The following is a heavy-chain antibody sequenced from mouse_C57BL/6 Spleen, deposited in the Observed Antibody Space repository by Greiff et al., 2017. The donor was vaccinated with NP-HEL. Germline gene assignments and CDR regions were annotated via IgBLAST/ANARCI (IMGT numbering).Heavy chain of an antibody. V-gene: IGHV1-69*01. CDR2: IDPSDSYT. CDR1: GYTFTSYW. Sequence: QVQLQQPGAELVMPGASVKLSCKASGYTFTSYWMHWVKQRPGQGLEWIGEIDPSDSYTNYNQKFKGKSTLTVEKSSSTAYMQLSNLTSADSAVYYLGRHYGSQYFDVWGTGTTVTVSS. D-gene: IGHD1-1*01. CDR3: GRHYGSQYFDV. J-gene: IGHJ1*03.